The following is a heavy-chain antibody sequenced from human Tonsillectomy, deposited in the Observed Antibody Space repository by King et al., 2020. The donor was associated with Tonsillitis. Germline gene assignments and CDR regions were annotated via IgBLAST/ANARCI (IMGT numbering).Heavy chain of an antibody. J-gene: IGHJ5*02. V-gene: IGHV1-18*01. CDR2: ISAYNGDT. CDR3: ATPNIVGAVDP. Sequence: VQLVQSGAEVKKPGASVKVSCKASGYTFSTYGITWVRQAPGQGLEWMGWISAYNGDTYYAQNLQGRVTMTTDTSTSTAYMELRSLRSGDTAVYYCATPNIVGAVDPWGQGTLVTVSS. CDR1: GYTFSTYG. D-gene: IGHD1-26*01.